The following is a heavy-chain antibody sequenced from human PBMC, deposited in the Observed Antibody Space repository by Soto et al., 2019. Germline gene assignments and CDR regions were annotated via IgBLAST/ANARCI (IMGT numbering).Heavy chain of an antibody. J-gene: IGHJ5*02. CDR3: AYRQDYRSSWDSGWFDP. CDR2: IYWDDDK. CDR1: GFSLSTNGVG. D-gene: IGHD6-13*01. Sequence: QITLKESGPTLVEPTQTLTLTCAFSGFSLSTNGVGVGWIRQPPGKALEWLAFIYWDDDKRYSPSLRTRLTILNDTSINQVVLIMTNMDPVDTGTYYCAYRQDYRSSWDSGWFDPWGQGTLVTVSS. V-gene: IGHV2-5*02.